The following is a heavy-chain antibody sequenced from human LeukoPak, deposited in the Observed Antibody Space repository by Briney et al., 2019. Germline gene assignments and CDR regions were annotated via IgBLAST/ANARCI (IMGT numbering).Heavy chain of an antibody. CDR1: GFTFGSYG. CDR2: IRYDGSNK. J-gene: IGHJ3*02. D-gene: IGHD1-26*01. V-gene: IGHV3-30*02. Sequence: PGGSLRLSCAASGFTFGSYGMHWVRQAPGKGLEWVAFIRYDGSNKYYADSVKGRFTISRDNSKNTLYLQMNSLRAEDTAVYYCAKDHRHEWELLPGAFDIWGQGTMVTVSS. CDR3: AKDHRHEWELLPGAFDI.